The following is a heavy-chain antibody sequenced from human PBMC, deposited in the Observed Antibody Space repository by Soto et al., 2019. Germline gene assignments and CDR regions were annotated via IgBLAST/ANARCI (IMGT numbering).Heavy chain of an antibody. CDR1: GFTFSDYA. D-gene: IGHD6-19*01. V-gene: IGHV3-30*18. J-gene: IGHJ4*02. CDR3: AKGGRQWLVTSDFNY. CDR2: VSHDGRNT. Sequence: VQLVEAGGGVVQPGRSLRLSCAASGFTFSDYAMHWVRQAPGKGLEWVAVVSHDGRNTHYADSVKGRFTISRDSCKNTVSLSMTSVRAEETAVYYCAKGGRQWLVTSDFNYWGQGALVTVSS.